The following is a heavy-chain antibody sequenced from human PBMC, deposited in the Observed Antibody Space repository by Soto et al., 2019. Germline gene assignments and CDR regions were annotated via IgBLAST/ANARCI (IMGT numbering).Heavy chain of an antibody. CDR2: IYYTGNT. Sequence: PSETLSLTCTVSGGSVSSGSYYWSWIRQHPGRGLEWIGYIYYTGNTYYNPSLKSRLAISVDTSKNQFSLKLTSVTAADTAVYYCARDNYGPLDYWGQGTLVTVSS. V-gene: IGHV4-31*03. D-gene: IGHD3-10*01. J-gene: IGHJ4*02. CDR1: GGSVSSGSYY. CDR3: ARDNYGPLDY.